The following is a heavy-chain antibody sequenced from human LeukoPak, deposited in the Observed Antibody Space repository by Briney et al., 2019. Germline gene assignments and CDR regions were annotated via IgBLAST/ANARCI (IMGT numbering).Heavy chain of an antibody. CDR3: ARSGFRPQYYYYYYMDV. CDR2: INHSGST. Sequence: SETLSLTCAVYGGSFSGYYWSWIRRPPGKGLEWIGEINHSGSTNYNPSLKSRVTISVDTSKNQFSLKLSSVTAADTAVYYCARSGFRPQYYYYYYMDVWGKGTTVTVSS. V-gene: IGHV4-34*01. CDR1: GGSFSGYY. J-gene: IGHJ6*03. D-gene: IGHD3-22*01.